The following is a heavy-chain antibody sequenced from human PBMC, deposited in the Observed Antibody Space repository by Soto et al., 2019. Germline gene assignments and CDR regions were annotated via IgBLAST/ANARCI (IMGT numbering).Heavy chain of an antibody. Sequence: GESLKISCKGSGYSFTSYWIGWVRQMPGKGLEWMGIIYPGDSDTRYSPSFQGQVTISADKSLSTAYLQWGSLKASDTAMYYCARLTGVQLWLCDDCYNYFDYWGQGTLVTVSS. J-gene: IGHJ4*02. D-gene: IGHD5-18*01. CDR2: IYPGDSDT. CDR1: GYSFTSYW. CDR3: ARLTGVQLWLCDDCYNYFDY. V-gene: IGHV5-51*01.